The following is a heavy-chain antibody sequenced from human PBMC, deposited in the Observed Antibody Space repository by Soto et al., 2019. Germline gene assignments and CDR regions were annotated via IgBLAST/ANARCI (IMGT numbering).Heavy chain of an antibody. D-gene: IGHD1-26*01. Sequence: QLQLQESGPGLVKPSETLSLTCTVSGGSISSSSYYWGWIRQPPGKGLEWIGSIYYSGSTYYNPPLKRRVTTSVDTSMNHFSLKLSSVTAADTAVYYCATQEVGGSYVYTFDPWGQGTLVTVSS. CDR3: ATQEVGGSYVYTFDP. J-gene: IGHJ5*02. CDR2: IYYSGST. V-gene: IGHV4-39*02. CDR1: GGSISSSSYY.